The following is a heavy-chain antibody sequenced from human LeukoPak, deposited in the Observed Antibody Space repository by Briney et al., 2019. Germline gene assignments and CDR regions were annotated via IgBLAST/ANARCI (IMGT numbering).Heavy chain of an antibody. V-gene: IGHV4-39*07. CDR3: ARDQYYYDSSGYQNFDY. Sequence: SETLSLTCIVSGGSISSSSFYWGWIRQPPGKGLEWIGTMYYTGTTYYNPSLTSRVTMSVDTYKNQFSLKLSSVTAADTAVYYCARDQYYYDSSGYQNFDYWGQGTLVTVSS. J-gene: IGHJ4*02. CDR2: MYYTGTT. D-gene: IGHD3-22*01. CDR1: GGSISSSSFY.